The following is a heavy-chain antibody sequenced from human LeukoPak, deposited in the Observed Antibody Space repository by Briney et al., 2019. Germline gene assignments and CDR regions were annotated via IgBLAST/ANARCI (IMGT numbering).Heavy chain of an antibody. J-gene: IGHJ3*02. V-gene: IGHV3-21*01. CDR2: ISSSSSYI. CDR3: ARGTGTRKAFDI. CDR1: GFTFSSYW. D-gene: IGHD1-14*01. Sequence: GGSLRLSCAASGFTFSSYWMSWVRQAPGKGLEWVSSISSSSSYIYYADSVKGRFTVSRDNAKNSVYVQMNSLRAEDTAVYYCARGTGTRKAFDIWGQGTMVTVSS.